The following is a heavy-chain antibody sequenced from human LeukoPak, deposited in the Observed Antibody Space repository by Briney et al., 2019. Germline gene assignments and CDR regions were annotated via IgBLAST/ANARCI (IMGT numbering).Heavy chain of an antibody. Sequence: GGSLRLSCAASGFTFSNYWMHWVRQVPGKGLVWVSRINSDGSSTTYADCVKGRFTISRDNAKNTLFLQMNSLRADDTAVYYCARDFYYGGFWGQGTLVTVSS. CDR1: GFTFSNYW. J-gene: IGHJ4*02. CDR2: INSDGSST. D-gene: IGHD4-23*01. CDR3: ARDFYYGGF. V-gene: IGHV3-74*03.